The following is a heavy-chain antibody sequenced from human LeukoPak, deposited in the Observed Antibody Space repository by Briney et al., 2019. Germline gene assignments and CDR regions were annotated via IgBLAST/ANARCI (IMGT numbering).Heavy chain of an antibody. CDR2: IYTSGST. J-gene: IGHJ4*02. Sequence: SETLSLTCTVSGGSISSDYWSWIRQPDGKGLEWIGRIYTSGSTNYNPSLKSRVTISVDTSKNQFSLKLSSVTAADTAVYYCARSVGEYTAMVMYYFDYWGQGTLVTVSS. CDR3: ARSVGEYTAMVMYYFDY. V-gene: IGHV4-4*07. D-gene: IGHD5-18*01. CDR1: GGSISSDY.